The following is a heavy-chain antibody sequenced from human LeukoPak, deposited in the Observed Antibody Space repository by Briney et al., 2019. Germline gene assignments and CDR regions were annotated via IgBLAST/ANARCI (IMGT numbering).Heavy chain of an antibody. Sequence: PSETLSLTCTVSGGSMSSYYWSWIRQPPGKGLEWIGYIYYSGSTNYNPSLKSRVTISVDTSKNQFSLKLSSVTAADTAVYYCARGPERWLQLDASDALDYWGQGTLVTVSS. V-gene: IGHV4-59*01. CDR1: GGSMSSYY. CDR2: IYYSGST. J-gene: IGHJ4*02. CDR3: ARGPERWLQLDASDALDY. D-gene: IGHD5-24*01.